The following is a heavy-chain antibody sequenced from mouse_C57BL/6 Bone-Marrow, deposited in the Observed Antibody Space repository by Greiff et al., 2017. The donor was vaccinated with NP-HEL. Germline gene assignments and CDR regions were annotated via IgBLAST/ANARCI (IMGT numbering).Heavy chain of an antibody. D-gene: IGHD2-5*01. CDR1: GYTFTSYW. J-gene: IGHJ3*01. CDR2: IDHNSGGT. Sequence: VQLQQPGAELVKPGASVKLSCKASGYTFTSYWMHWVKQRPGRGLEWIGRIDHNSGGTKYNEKLKSKATLTVDKPSSTAYIQLSSLTSRASAVYNCAIKGDSNRAGFVYWGQGTLVTVSA. CDR3: AIKGDSNRAGFVY. V-gene: IGHV1-72*01.